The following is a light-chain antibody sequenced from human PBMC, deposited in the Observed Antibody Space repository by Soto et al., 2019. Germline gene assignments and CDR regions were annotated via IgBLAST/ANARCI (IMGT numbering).Light chain of an antibody. CDR3: QQSYTTPRT. Sequence: DIQMIQSPSSLSASVGDRVTITCRASLRISSDLNWFQQKPGKAPKVPIFGASSLQSGVPSRFSGSGSGTEFTLTISSLQREDSATYYCQQSYTTPRTFGQGTKLEIK. CDR1: LRISSD. V-gene: IGKV1-39*01. J-gene: IGKJ2*01. CDR2: GAS.